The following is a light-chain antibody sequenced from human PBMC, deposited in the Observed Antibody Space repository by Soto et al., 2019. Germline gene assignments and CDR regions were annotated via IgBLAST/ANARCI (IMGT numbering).Light chain of an antibody. CDR2: DVF. CDR3: LQRSVWPWT. Sequence: FVLPHSQATRSLSPGERPTPPCRASQSVGNNLAWYQQKPGQAPRLLIYDVFNRATGIPARFSGSGSGTDFTLTISSLEPEDFAVYYCLQRSVWPWTFGQGTKVEVK. J-gene: IGKJ1*01. V-gene: IGKV3-11*01. CDR1: QSVGNN.